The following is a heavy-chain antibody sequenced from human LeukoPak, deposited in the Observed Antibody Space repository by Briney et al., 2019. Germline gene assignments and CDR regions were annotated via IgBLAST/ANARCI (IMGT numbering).Heavy chain of an antibody. Sequence: GGSLRLSCTASGFTFGDYAMSWIRQAPGKGLEWVGFIRSKAYGGTTEYAAPVKGRFTISRDDSKSIAYLQMNSLKTEDTAVYYCTRPFDYGDYLPFDYWGQGTLVTVSS. CDR2: IRSKAYGGTT. CDR1: GFTFGDYA. V-gene: IGHV3-49*03. J-gene: IGHJ4*02. D-gene: IGHD4-17*01. CDR3: TRPFDYGDYLPFDY.